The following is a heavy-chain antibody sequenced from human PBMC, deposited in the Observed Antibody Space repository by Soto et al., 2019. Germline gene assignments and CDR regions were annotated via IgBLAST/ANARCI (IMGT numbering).Heavy chain of an antibody. CDR3: ARAMVRGVRFDY. Sequence: QVQLQESGPGLVKPSETLSLTCTVSGGSISSYYWSWIRQPPGKGLEWIGYIYYSGSTHYNPSLKSRVTISVDTSKKQFSLQLSSVTAADTAVYYCARAMVRGVRFDYWGQGTLVTVSS. J-gene: IGHJ4*02. CDR1: GGSISSYY. V-gene: IGHV4-59*01. CDR2: IYYSGST. D-gene: IGHD3-10*01.